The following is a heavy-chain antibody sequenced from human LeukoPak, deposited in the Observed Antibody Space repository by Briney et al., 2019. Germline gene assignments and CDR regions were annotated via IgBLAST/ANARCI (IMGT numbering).Heavy chain of an antibody. CDR3: ARDLRLWFGD. Sequence: GGSLRLSCAASGFTFDDYGMSWVRQAPGKGLEWVSSISSSSSYIYYADSVKGRFTISRDNAKNSLYLQMNSLRAEDTAVYYCARDLRLWFGDWGQGTLVTVSS. D-gene: IGHD3-10*01. V-gene: IGHV3-21*01. CDR2: ISSSSSYI. CDR1: GFTFDDYG. J-gene: IGHJ4*02.